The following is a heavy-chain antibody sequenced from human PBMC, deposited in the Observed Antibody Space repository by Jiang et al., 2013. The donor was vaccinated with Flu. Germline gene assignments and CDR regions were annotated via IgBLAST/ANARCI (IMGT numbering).Heavy chain of an antibody. CDR2: IYPRDSDT. D-gene: IGHD3-22*01. CDR3: ARHRPRGYFYDSGGDDYYIFDAFNI. J-gene: IGHJ3*02. Sequence: GAEVKKPGESLKISCQGSGDSFNTYWIAWVRQMPGRGLEWMGVIYPRDSDTKYSPSFQGQVTISADKSISTAYLHWSSLKASDTAMYYCARHRPRGYFYDSGGDDYYIFDAFNIWGQGTMVTVSS. V-gene: IGHV5-51*01. CDR1: GDSFNTYW.